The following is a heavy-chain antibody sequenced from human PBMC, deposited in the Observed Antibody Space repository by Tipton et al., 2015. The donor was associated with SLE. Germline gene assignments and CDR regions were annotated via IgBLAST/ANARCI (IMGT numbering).Heavy chain of an antibody. CDR2: IYTSGST. D-gene: IGHD6-19*01. Sequence: LRLSCTVSGGSISSYYWSWIRQPPGKGLEWIGYIYTSGSTNYNPSLKSRVTISVDTSKNQFSLKLSSVTAADTAVYYCARQYSSGYYFDYWGQGTLVTVSS. V-gene: IGHV4-4*09. J-gene: IGHJ4*02. CDR3: ARQYSSGYYFDY. CDR1: GGSISSYY.